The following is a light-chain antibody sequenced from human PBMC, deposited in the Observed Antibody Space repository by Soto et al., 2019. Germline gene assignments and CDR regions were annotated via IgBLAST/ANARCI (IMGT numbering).Light chain of an antibody. Sequence: QSVLTQPPSASGTPGQRVTISCSGSSSNIGSNSVNWYQQLPGTAPKLLIYSDNQRPSGVPDRFSGSKSGTSASLAISGLQSEDEADYYCAAWDDSLSGGVFGGGTTLTVL. J-gene: IGLJ2*01. CDR3: AAWDDSLSGGV. V-gene: IGLV1-44*01. CDR2: SDN. CDR1: SSNIGSNS.